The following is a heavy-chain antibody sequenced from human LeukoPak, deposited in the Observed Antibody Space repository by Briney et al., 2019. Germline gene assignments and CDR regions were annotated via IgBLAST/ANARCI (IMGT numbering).Heavy chain of an antibody. V-gene: IGHV4-59*12. D-gene: IGHD3-22*01. J-gene: IGHJ4*02. CDR1: GGSISSYY. CDR3: ARGNSVGSGYYRYYFDY. Sequence: SETLSLTCTVSGGSISSYYWSWIRQPPGKGLEWIGYIYYSGSTNCNPSLKSRVTISVDTSKNQFSLKLSSVTAADTAVYYCARGNSVGSGYYRYYFDYWGQGTLVTVSS. CDR2: IYYSGST.